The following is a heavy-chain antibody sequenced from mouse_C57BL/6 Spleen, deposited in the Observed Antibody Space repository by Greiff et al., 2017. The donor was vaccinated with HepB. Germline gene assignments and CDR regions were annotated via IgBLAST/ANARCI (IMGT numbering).Heavy chain of an antibody. V-gene: IGHV1-80*01. Sequence: VQLQQSGAELVKPGASVKISCKASGYAFSSYWMNWVKQRPGKGLEWIGQIYPGDGDTNYNGKFKGKATLTADKSSSTAYMQLSSLTSEDSAVYFCARPDLSGSSYEGGTWFAYWGQGTLVTVSA. CDR1: GYAFSSYW. J-gene: IGHJ3*01. CDR2: IYPGDGDT. CDR3: ARPDLSGSSYEGGTWFAY. D-gene: IGHD1-1*01.